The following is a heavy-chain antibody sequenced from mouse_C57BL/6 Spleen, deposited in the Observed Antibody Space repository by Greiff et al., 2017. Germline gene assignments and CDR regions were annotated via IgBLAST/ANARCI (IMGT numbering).Heavy chain of an antibody. J-gene: IGHJ3*01. Sequence: VQLKQSGPELVKPGASVKMSCKASGYTFTDYNMHWVKQSHGKSLEWIGYINPSNGGTSYNEKFKGKATLTVNKSTSTAYMELRSLTSEESAVDYCARYCKYTSRFAYWGQGTLVTVSA. CDR2: INPSNGGT. CDR1: GYTFTDYN. CDR3: ARYCKYTSRFAY. V-gene: IGHV1-22*01. D-gene: IGHD5-1-1*01.